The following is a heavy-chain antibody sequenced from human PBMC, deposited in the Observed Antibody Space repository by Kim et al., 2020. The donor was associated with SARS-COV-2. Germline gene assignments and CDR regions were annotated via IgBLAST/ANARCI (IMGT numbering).Heavy chain of an antibody. D-gene: IGHD3-10*01. V-gene: IGHV3-23*01. J-gene: IGHJ4*02. CDR3: AKFGLGSVSPFDN. CDR1: GFTFSSYA. Sequence: GGSLRLSCAASGFTFSSYAINWVRQAPGKGLEWVSGISGSGGSTNHAGSVKGRFTISRDNSKNTLYLQMNSLRAEDTAVYYCAKFGLGSVSPFDNWGQGTLVTVSS. CDR2: ISGSGGST.